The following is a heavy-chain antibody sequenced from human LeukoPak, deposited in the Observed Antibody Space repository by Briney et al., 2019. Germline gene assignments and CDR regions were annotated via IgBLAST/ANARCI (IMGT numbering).Heavy chain of an antibody. V-gene: IGHV3-23*01. CDR2: ISGSGGST. CDR1: GFTFSSYA. CDR3: AKRYFDWSGKEYGMDV. D-gene: IGHD3-9*01. J-gene: IGHJ6*02. Sequence: PGGSLRLSCAASGFTFSSYAMSWVRQAPGKGLEWVSAISGSGGSTYYADSVKGRFTISRGNSKNTLYLQMNSLRAEDTAVYYCAKRYFDWSGKEYGMDVWGQGTTVTVSS.